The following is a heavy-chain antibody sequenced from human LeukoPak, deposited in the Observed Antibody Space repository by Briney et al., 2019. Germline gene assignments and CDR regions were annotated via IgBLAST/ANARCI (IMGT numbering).Heavy chain of an antibody. V-gene: IGHV3-74*01. J-gene: IGHJ6*02. CDR3: ARGLRDRYGMDV. Sequence: GRFTVSRDNAKNTLYLQMHSLRAEDTAMYYCARGLRDRYGMDVWGQGTTVTVSS.